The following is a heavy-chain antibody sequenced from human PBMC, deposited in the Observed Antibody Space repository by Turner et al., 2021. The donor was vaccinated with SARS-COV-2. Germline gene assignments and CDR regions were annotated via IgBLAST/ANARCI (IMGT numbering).Heavy chain of an antibody. Sequence: QVQLGQSGAEVEKPGSSVKVSCQASGGTFSSYAISWVRQAPGQGLEWMGGIIPIFGTANYAQKFQGRVTITADKSTSTAYMELSSLRFEDTAVYYCARGATLVRGVIENLYYYYYGMDVWGQGTTVTVSS. CDR2: IIPIFGTA. D-gene: IGHD3-10*01. CDR1: GGTFSSYA. J-gene: IGHJ6*02. CDR3: ARGATLVRGVIENLYYYYYGMDV. V-gene: IGHV1-69*06.